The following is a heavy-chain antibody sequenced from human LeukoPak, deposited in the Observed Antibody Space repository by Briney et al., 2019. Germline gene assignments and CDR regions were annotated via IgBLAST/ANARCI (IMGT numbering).Heavy chain of an antibody. V-gene: IGHV4-34*01. CDR1: GGSFSGYY. J-gene: IGHJ4*02. Sequence: SETLSLTCAVYGGSFSGYYWSWIRQPPGKGLEWIGEINHSGSTYYNPSLKSRVTISVDTSKNQCSLKLSSVTAADTAVYYCARVDYYDSSGYFRKRRYYFDYWGQGTLVTVSS. CDR3: ARVDYYDSSGYFRKRRYYFDY. CDR2: INHSGST. D-gene: IGHD3-22*01.